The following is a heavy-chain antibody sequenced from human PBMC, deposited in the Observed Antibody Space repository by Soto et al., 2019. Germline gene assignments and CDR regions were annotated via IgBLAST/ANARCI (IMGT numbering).Heavy chain of an antibody. Sequence: EVQLVESGGGLVQPGGSLRLSCAASGFTFSSYWMSWVRQAPVKGLEWVGNIKQDGSEKNYVDFVEGRFTISRDNAENSLYLQNNSLRGEGTGVYYCAGIGTAGRGWDVRGQGTTVVVSS. CDR1: GFTFSSYW. D-gene: IGHD3-10*01. CDR3: AGIGTAGRGWDV. J-gene: IGHJ6*02. CDR2: IKQDGSEK. V-gene: IGHV3-7*01.